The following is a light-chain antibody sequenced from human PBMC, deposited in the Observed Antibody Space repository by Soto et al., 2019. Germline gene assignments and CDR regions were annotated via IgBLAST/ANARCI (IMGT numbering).Light chain of an antibody. CDR3: QQYGDSPRT. CDR1: QTISSAY. J-gene: IGKJ1*01. Sequence: DIVLTQSPGTLSLSPGERATLSCRASQTISSAYFAWYNQKPGRSPRLLIYGAFNRAGGTPDRFSGSGSGTEFTLNIYRLEPEDFAVYYCQQYGDSPRTFGQGTEVEI. CDR2: GAF. V-gene: IGKV3-20*01.